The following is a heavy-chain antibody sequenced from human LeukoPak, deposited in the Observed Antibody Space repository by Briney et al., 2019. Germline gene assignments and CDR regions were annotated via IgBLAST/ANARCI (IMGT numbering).Heavy chain of an antibody. CDR1: GGSISSGSYY. Sequence: SETLSLTCTVSGGSISSGSYYWSWIRQPAGKGLEWIGRIYTSGSTNYNPSLKSRVTISVDTSKNQFSLKLSSVTAADTAVYYCARLLRVGYCSTTTCNWFDPWGQGTLVTVSS. V-gene: IGHV4-61*02. CDR2: IYTSGST. CDR3: ARLLRVGYCSTTTCNWFDP. J-gene: IGHJ5*02. D-gene: IGHD2-2*03.